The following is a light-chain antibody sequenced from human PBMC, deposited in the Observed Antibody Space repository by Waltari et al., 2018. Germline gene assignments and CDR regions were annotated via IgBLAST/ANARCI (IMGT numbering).Light chain of an antibody. Sequence: IQLTQSPSSLSASVGDRVTITCRASQGIISNLAWYQQKPGKAPKLLISAASTLQSGVPLRFSGSGSGTDFTLTISSLQPEDFATYYCQQLNSYPITFGQVTRLEIK. J-gene: IGKJ5*01. CDR2: AAS. CDR1: QGIISN. V-gene: IGKV1-9*01. CDR3: QQLNSYPIT.